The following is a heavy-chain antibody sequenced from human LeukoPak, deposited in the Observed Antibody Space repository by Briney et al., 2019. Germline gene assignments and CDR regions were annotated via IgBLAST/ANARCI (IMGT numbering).Heavy chain of an antibody. J-gene: IGHJ4*02. CDR3: ARSPMGKQLALTYYFDY. Sequence: GGSLRLSCAASGFTFSSYAMSWVRQAPGKGLEWVSAISGSGGSTYYADSVKGRFTISRDNSKNTLYLQMNSLRAEDTAVYYCARSPMGKQLALTYYFDYWGQGTLVTVSS. CDR2: ISGSGGST. CDR1: GFTFSSYA. D-gene: IGHD6-13*01. V-gene: IGHV3-23*01.